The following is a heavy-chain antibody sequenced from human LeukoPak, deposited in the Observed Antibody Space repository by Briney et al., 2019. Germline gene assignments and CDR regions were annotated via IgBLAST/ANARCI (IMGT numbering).Heavy chain of an antibody. Sequence: SSETLSLTCAVYGGSFSGYYWSWIRQPPGKGLEWIGEINHSGSTNYNPSLKSRVTISVDTSKNQFSLKLSSVTAADTAVYYCARDPTAAAGTGDAFDIWGQGTMVTVSS. CDR3: ARDPTAAAGTGDAFDI. J-gene: IGHJ3*02. CDR1: GGSFSGYY. V-gene: IGHV4-34*01. CDR2: INHSGST. D-gene: IGHD6-13*01.